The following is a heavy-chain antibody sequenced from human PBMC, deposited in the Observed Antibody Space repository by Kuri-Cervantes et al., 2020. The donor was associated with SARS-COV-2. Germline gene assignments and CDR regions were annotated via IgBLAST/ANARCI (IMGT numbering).Heavy chain of an antibody. V-gene: IGHV3-30*02. CDR1: GFTFSSYD. CDR3: ANSLLLSLDY. CDR2: IRYDGSNK. Sequence: GGSLRLSCAASGFTFSSYDMHWVRQAPGKGLEWVAFIRYDGSNKYYADSVKGRFTISRDNSKNTLYLQMNSLRAEDTAVYYCANSLLLSLDYWGQGTLVTVSS. D-gene: IGHD1-26*01. J-gene: IGHJ4*02.